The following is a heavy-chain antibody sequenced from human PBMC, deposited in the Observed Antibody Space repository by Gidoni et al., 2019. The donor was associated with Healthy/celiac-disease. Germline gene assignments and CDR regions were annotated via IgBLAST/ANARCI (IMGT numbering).Heavy chain of an antibody. CDR1: GYTFTSYG. CDR3: ASAPLHMVRGVTIYYYYYGMDV. CDR2: ISAYNGNT. J-gene: IGHJ6*02. Sequence: QVQLVQSGAEVKKPGASVKVSCKASGYTFTSYGISWVRQAPGQGLEWMGWISAYNGNTNYAQKLQGRVTMTTDTSTSTAYMELRSQRSDDTAVYYCASAPLHMVRGVTIYYYYYGMDVWGQGTTVTVSS. V-gene: IGHV1-18*01. D-gene: IGHD3-10*01.